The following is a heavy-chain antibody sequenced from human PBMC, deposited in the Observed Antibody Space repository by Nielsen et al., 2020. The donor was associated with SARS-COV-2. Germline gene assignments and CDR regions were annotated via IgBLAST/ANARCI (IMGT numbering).Heavy chain of an antibody. CDR2: INPSGGST. CDR3: ARDSKKDTAFNYYYGMDV. CDR1: GYTFTSYY. V-gene: IGHV1-46*01. Sequence: ASVKVSCKASGYTFTSYYMHWVRQAPGQGLEWMGIINPSGGSTSYAQKFQGRVTMTRDTSTSTVYMELSSLRSEDTAVYYCARDSKKDTAFNYYYGMDVWGQGTTVTVSS. D-gene: IGHD5-18*01. J-gene: IGHJ6*02.